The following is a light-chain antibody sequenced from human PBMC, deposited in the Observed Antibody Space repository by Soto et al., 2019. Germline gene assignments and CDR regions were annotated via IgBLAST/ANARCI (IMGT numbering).Light chain of an antibody. CDR3: CSYARSSTVV. Sequence: QSALTQPASVSGSPGQSITISCTGTSSDVGSYNLVSWYQKHPGKAPKLMIYEGSKRPSGVSNRFSASKSGNTASLTISGLQAEDEADYYCCSYARSSTVVFGGGTKLTVL. CDR2: EGS. CDR1: SSDVGSYNL. V-gene: IGLV2-23*01. J-gene: IGLJ2*01.